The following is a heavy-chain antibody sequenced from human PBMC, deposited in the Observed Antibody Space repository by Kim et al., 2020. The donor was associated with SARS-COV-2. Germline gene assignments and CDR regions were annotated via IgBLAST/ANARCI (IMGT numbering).Heavy chain of an antibody. Sequence: DTVKGRFTISRDNSKNTLYLQKNSLRAEDTAVYYCAKDYYGSGSYSDAFDIWGQGTMVTVSS. D-gene: IGHD3-10*01. J-gene: IGHJ3*02. CDR3: AKDYYGSGSYSDAFDI. V-gene: IGHV3-23*01.